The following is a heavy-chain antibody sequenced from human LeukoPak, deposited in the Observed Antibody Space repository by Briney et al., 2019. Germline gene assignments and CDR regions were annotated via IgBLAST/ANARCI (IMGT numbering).Heavy chain of an antibody. CDR2: INPNSGGT. V-gene: IGHV1-2*02. CDR1: GYTFTGYY. CDR3: AREVIKDFWSGYYFAFDI. Sequence: ASVKVSCKASGYTFTGYYMHWVRQAPGQGLEWMGWINPNSGGTNYAQKFQGRVTMTRDTSISTAYMELSRLRSDDTAVYYCAREVIKDFWSGYYFAFDIWGQGTMVTVSS. D-gene: IGHD3-3*01. J-gene: IGHJ3*02.